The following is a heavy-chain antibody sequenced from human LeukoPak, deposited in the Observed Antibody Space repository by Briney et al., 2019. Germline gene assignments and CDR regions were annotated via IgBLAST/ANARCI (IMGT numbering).Heavy chain of an antibody. CDR2: IYYSGST. D-gene: IGHD3-22*01. Sequence: SETLSLTCTVSGGSISSSSYYWGWIRQPPGKGLEWIGSIYYSGSTYYNPSLKSRVTISVDTSKNQFSLKLSSVTAADTAVYYCASQSYYYDSPPRSWGQGTLVTVSS. CDR1: GGSISSSSYY. J-gene: IGHJ4*02. V-gene: IGHV4-39*07. CDR3: ASQSYYYDSPPRS.